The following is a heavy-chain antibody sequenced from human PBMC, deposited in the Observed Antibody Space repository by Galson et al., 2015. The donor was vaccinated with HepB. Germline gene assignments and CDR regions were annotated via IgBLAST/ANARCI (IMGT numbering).Heavy chain of an antibody. V-gene: IGHV3-23*01. D-gene: IGHD5-12*01. J-gene: IGHJ2*01. CDR1: GFTFSSYA. Sequence: SLRLSCAASGFTFSSYAMSWVRQAPGKGLEWVSSVSGGGGDTYYADSVKGRFTISRDNSKNTLHLQMNSLRAVDTAVYYCAKDPSYVGYGGWFFDLWGRGTLVTVSS. CDR2: VSGGGGDT. CDR3: AKDPSYVGYGGWFFDL.